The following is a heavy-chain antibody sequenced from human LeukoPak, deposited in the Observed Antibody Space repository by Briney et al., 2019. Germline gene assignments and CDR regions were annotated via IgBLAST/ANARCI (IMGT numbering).Heavy chain of an antibody. V-gene: IGHV3-30-3*01. CDR2: ISYDGSNK. CDR1: GFTFSSYA. D-gene: IGHD3-3*01. Sequence: PGGSLRLSCAASGFTFSSYAMHWVRQAPGKGLEWVAVISYDGSNKYYADSVKGRFTISRDNSKNTLYLQMNSLRAEDTAVYYCARGPREQYYDFWSGYPGGWFDPWGQGTLVTVSS. J-gene: IGHJ5*02. CDR3: ARGPREQYYDFWSGYPGGWFDP.